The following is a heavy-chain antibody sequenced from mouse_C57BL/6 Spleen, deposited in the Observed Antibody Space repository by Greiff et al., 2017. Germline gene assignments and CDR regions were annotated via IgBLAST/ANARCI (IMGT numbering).Heavy chain of an antibody. J-gene: IGHJ3*01. CDR3: AIEGDYDWFAY. CDR1: GYTFTSYW. V-gene: IGHV1-74*01. D-gene: IGHD2-4*01. CDR2: IHPSDSDT. Sequence: QVQLQQPGAELVKPGASVKVSCKASGYTFTSYWMHWVKQRPGQGLEWIGRIHPSDSDTNYKQKFKGKATLTVDNSSSTAYMQLSSLTSEDSAVYYCAIEGDYDWFAYWGQGTLVTVSA.